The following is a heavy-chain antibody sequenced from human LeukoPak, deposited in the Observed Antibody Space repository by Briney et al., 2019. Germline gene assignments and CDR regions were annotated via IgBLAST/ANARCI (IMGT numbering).Heavy chain of an antibody. Sequence: GGSLRLSCVVSGISFSGSWMTWVRQAPGRGLESVANINEDGSVTYFVDSVKGRFAISRDNANNSVFLQLKSLRVEDTAVYYCATGRLQPAHWGQGTLVTVSS. V-gene: IGHV3-7*01. CDR3: ATGRLQPAH. J-gene: IGHJ4*02. CDR2: INEDGSVT. CDR1: GISFSGSW. D-gene: IGHD5-24*01.